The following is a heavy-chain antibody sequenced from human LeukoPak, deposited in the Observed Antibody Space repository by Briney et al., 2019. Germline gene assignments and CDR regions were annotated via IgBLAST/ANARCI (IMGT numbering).Heavy chain of an antibody. J-gene: IGHJ4*02. CDR2: ISGSGGST. Sequence: GGSLRLSCAGSGFTFSSYAISWFRQAPGKGLEWVSAISGSGGSTYYADSVKGRFTISRDNSKNTLYLQMNSLRAEDTAVYYCAKLSAVTPPMDFDYWGQGTLVTVSS. CDR1: GFTFSSYA. V-gene: IGHV3-23*01. D-gene: IGHD4-17*01. CDR3: AKLSAVTPPMDFDY.